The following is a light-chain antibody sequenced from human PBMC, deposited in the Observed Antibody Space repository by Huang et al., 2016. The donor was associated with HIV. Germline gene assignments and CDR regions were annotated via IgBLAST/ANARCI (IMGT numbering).Light chain of an antibody. J-gene: IGKJ1*01. Sequence: EIVMTQSPATLSVSPGETATLSGRASQSVGSNLAWYQQRRGQAPRLLSYAASTRAAGIPAMFSGSGSGTEFTLTGSSLQSEDFAVYYCQQHNTWPRTFGQGTRV. V-gene: IGKV3-15*01. CDR3: QQHNTWPRT. CDR2: AAS. CDR1: QSVGSN.